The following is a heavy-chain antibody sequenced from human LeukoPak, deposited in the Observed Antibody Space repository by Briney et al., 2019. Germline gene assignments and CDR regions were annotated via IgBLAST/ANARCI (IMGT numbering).Heavy chain of an antibody. CDR1: GFTFSGYS. D-gene: IGHD5-12*01. CDR2: ISSSNSYI. Sequence: GYLRLSCAASGFTFSGYSMNWVRQAPGKGLEWVSSISSSNSYIYYADSVKGRFTVSRDNAKNSLYLQMNSLRAEDTAVYYCARDQGVDGVDLWGQGTLVTVSS. J-gene: IGHJ5*02. V-gene: IGHV3-21*01. CDR3: ARDQGVDGVDL.